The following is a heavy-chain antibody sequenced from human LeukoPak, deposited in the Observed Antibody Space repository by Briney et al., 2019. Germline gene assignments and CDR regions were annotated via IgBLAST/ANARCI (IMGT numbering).Heavy chain of an antibody. V-gene: IGHV4-30-4*01. J-gene: IGHJ5*02. Sequence: PSQTLSLTCTVSGGSISSGDYYWSWIRQPPGKGLEWIGYIYYSGSTYYNPSLKSRVTISVDTSKNQFSLKLSSVTAADTAVYYCARGGSSSWYGWFDPWGQGTLVTVSS. CDR2: IYYSGST. D-gene: IGHD6-13*01. CDR3: ARGGSSSWYGWFDP. CDR1: GGSISSGDYY.